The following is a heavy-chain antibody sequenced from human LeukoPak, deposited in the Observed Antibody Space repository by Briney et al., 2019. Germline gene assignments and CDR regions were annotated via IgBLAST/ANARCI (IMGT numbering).Heavy chain of an antibody. V-gene: IGHV1-2*02. CDR2: INPNSGGT. CDR3: ARSQFRTTNSGAWGFQP. CDR1: GYTFTDYY. Sequence: ASVKVSCKASGYTFTDYYMHWVRLAPGQGLECLGWINPNSGGTNYAQKFQGRVTLTRDTSISTAYMELSRLRPDDTAVYYCARSQFRTTNSGAWGFQPWGQGTLVTVSS. D-gene: IGHD3-16*01. J-gene: IGHJ1*01.